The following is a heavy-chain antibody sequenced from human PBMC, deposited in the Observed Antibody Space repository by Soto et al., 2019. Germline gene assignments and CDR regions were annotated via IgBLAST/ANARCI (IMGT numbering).Heavy chain of an antibody. CDR2: IYHTGST. CDR1: GGSISSYY. Sequence: SETLSLTCSVSGGSISSYYWSWIRQPPGKGLEWIGYIYHTGSTHYNPSLRGRLTLSADTSRNQLSLNLTSVTAADTAVYYCVRGGIAGHWFDPWGQGILVTSPQ. CDR3: VRGGIAGHWFDP. V-gene: IGHV4-59*12. D-gene: IGHD2-21*01. J-gene: IGHJ5*02.